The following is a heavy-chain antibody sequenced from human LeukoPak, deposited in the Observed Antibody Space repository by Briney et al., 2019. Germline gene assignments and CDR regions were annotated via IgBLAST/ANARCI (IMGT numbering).Heavy chain of an antibody. Sequence: ASVKVSCKASGYTFTGYYMHWVRQAPGQGLEWMGWINPNSGGTNYAQKFQGRVTMTRDTSISTAYMELSRLRSDDTAVYYCARDHKWLYYFDYWGQGTLVTVSS. CDR3: ARDHKWLYYFDY. CDR2: INPNSGGT. J-gene: IGHJ4*02. CDR1: GYTFTGYY. D-gene: IGHD5-12*01. V-gene: IGHV1-2*02.